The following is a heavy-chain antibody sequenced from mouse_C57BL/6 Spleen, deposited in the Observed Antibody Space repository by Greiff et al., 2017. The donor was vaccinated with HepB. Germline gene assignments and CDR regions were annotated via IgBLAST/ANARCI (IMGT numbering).Heavy chain of an antibody. V-gene: IGHV1-81*01. CDR1: GYTFTSYG. CDR3: ARWGSTMITGYAMDY. CDR2: IYPRSGNT. Sequence: VQLQQSGAELARPGASVKLSCKASGYTFTSYGISWVKQRTGQGLEWIGEIYPRSGNTYYNEKFKGKATLTADKSSSTAYMELRSLTSEDSAVYFCARWGSTMITGYAMDYWGQGTSVTVAS. D-gene: IGHD2-4*01. J-gene: IGHJ4*01.